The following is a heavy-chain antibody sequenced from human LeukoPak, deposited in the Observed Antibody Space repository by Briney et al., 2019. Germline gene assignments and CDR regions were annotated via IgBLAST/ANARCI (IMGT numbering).Heavy chain of an antibody. V-gene: IGHV3-21*01. CDR3: AREQGLSADSGSSGSHPLDY. CDR2: ISSSSSYI. CDR1: GFTFSSCS. J-gene: IGHJ4*02. D-gene: IGHD3-22*01. Sequence: GGSLRLSCAASGFTFSSCSMNWVRQAPGKGLEWVSSISSSSSYIYYADSVKGRFTISRDNAKNSLYLQMNSLRAEDTAVYYCAREQGLSADSGSSGSHPLDYWGQGTLVTVSS.